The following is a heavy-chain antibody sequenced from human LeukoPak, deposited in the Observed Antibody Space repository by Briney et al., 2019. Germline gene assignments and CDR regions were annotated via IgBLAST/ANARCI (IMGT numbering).Heavy chain of an antibody. CDR1: GYTFNTYG. V-gene: IGHV1-69*04. CDR2: VIPNLGIA. CDR3: ACIRDRYCSGGSCLYFDY. D-gene: IGHD2-15*01. Sequence: SVKVSFKASGYTFNTYGISWVRQAPGQGLEWMGKVIPNLGIANYARKFQGRVTINADKSTSTAYMELSSLRSEDTAVYYCACIRDRYCSGGSCLYFDYWGQGTLVTVSS. J-gene: IGHJ4*02.